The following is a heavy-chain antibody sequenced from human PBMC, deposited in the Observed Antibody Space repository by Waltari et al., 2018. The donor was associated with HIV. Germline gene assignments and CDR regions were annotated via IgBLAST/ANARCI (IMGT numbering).Heavy chain of an antibody. V-gene: IGHV3-30*04. D-gene: IGHD5-12*01. CDR2: ISYDGSNK. CDR1: GFTFSSYA. CDR3: ASFSGYGYYYYYTMDV. J-gene: IGHJ6*02. Sequence: QVQLVESGGGVVQPGRSLRLSCAASGFTFSSYALHWVRQAPGKGLEWVAVISYDGSNKYDADSVKGRFTISRDNSKNTLYLQMNSLRAEDTAVYYCASFSGYGYYYYYTMDVWGQGTTVTVSS.